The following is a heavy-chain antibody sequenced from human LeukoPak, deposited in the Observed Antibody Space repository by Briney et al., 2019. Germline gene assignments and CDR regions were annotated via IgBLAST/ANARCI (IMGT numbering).Heavy chain of an antibody. CDR3: ARLPSSGWPYYYYHYMDV. CDR2: INHSGST. J-gene: IGHJ6*03. D-gene: IGHD6-19*01. Sequence: SETLSLTCAVYGGSFSGYYWSWIRQPPGKGLEWIGEINHSGSTNYNPSLKSRVTMSVDTSKNQFSLKLSSVTAADTAVYYCARLPSSGWPYYYYHYMDVWGKGTTVTVSS. CDR1: GGSFSGYY. V-gene: IGHV4-34*01.